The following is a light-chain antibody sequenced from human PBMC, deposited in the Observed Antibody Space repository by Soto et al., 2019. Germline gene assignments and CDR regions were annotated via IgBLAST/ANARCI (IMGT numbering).Light chain of an antibody. J-gene: IGLJ1*01. CDR3: SSYTAFTTYV. CDR2: DVS. V-gene: IGLV2-14*01. Sequence: QSALTQPASVSGSPGQSITISCTGTNSDVGAYNYVSWYQHHPGEAPKIIIYDVSDRPSGVSNRFSGSKSGNTASLTISGLQAEDEADYYCSSYTAFTTYVFGTGTQLTVL. CDR1: NSDVGAYNY.